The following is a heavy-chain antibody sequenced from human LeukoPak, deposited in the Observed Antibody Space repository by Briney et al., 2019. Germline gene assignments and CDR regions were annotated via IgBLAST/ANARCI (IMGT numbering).Heavy chain of an antibody. J-gene: IGHJ4*02. CDR3: TRDHAAYY. CDR2: IRSKAYGGTP. CDR1: GFTVGDYA. V-gene: IGHV3-49*04. Sequence: GGSLRLSCTASGFTVGDYALTSGRQAPGKGLEWVGFIRSKAYGGTPAYAAYVQCRFTISRDNSKGIADLKMNSPKTEDTIVYYCTRDHAAYYWGQGTLATVS.